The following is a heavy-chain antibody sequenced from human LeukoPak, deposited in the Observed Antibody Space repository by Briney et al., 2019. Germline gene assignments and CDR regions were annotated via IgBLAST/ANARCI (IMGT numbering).Heavy chain of an antibody. D-gene: IGHD7-27*01. V-gene: IGHV1-2*02. CDR2: INLETGGT. CDR1: GYTFTVNH. CDR3: ARELGINAFDI. Sequence: ASVNVSCKASGYTFTVNHMYWVRLAPGQGLELMGWINLETGGTNYAQKVQGRVTMTGDTSISTAYMELSSLKSDDTAVYYCARELGINAFDIWGQGTMVTVSS. J-gene: IGHJ3*02.